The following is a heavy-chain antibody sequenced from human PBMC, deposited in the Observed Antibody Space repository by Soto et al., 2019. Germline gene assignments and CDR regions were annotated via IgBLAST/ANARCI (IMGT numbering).Heavy chain of an antibody. CDR1: GFIFSEYS. Sequence: GGSLRLSCAASGFIFSEYSMNWVRQAPGKGLEWVSYISSSGSSKYYADSVKGRFTISRDSAKNSLFLQMNSLRDEDTAVYYCARDSTPMDFWGQGTLVTVSS. J-gene: IGHJ4*02. V-gene: IGHV3-48*02. CDR2: ISSSGSSK. CDR3: ARDSTPMDF.